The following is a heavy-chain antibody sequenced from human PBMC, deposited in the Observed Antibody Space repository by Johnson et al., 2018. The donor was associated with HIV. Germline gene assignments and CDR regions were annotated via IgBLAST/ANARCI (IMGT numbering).Heavy chain of an antibody. CDR1: GFTVTNYH. Sequence: VQLVESGGGLIQPGGSLRLSCAASGFTVTNYHMSWVRQAPGKGLEWVSVVYGGASKYYADSVKGRFTISGDTSKNTPYLQMNKLRAEDTAVYFCASQVRGLRLGVDAFDIWGQGTMVTVSS. D-gene: IGHD3-16*01. J-gene: IGHJ3*02. CDR3: ASQVRGLRLGVDAFDI. V-gene: IGHV3-53*01. CDR2: VYGGASK.